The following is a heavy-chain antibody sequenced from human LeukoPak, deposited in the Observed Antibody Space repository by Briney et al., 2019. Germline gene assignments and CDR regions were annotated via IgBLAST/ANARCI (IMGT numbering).Heavy chain of an antibody. CDR1: GFTFSNYA. D-gene: IGHD4-17*01. V-gene: IGHV3-64*01. Sequence: PGGSLRLSCAASGFTFSNYAMHWVRQAPGKGLEYVSAISSNGGSTYYANSVKGRFTISRDNSKNTLYLQMGSLRAEDMAVYYCARDGVGNYYGDYEYYFDYWGQETLVTVSS. J-gene: IGHJ4*02. CDR3: ARDGVGNYYGDYEYYFDY. CDR2: ISSNGGST.